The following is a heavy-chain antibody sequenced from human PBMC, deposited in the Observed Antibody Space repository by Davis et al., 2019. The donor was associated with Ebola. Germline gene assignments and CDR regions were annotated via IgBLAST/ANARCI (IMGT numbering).Heavy chain of an antibody. D-gene: IGHD3-22*01. V-gene: IGHV4-4*07. CDR3: ATTPSITMIVVPIRYFDY. Sequence: SETLSLTCTVSGGSISSYYWSWIRQPAGKGLQWIGRIYSSGSTNYNPSLKSRVIISVDTSKNQFSLKLSSVTAADTAVYYCATTPSITMIVVPIRYFDYWGQGTLVTVSS. J-gene: IGHJ4*02. CDR2: IYSSGST. CDR1: GGSISSYY.